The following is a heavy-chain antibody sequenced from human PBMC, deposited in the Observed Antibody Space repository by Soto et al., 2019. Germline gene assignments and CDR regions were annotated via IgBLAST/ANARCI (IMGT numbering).Heavy chain of an antibody. Sequence: SETLSLTCAVSGASISSGGYSWSWIRQPPGKGLEWIGYIFHTGSTYYNPSLKSRVNISIDRSKNQFSLNLSSVTAADTAVYYCARPRVGAPVYYAMDVWGQGSTVTVSS. J-gene: IGHJ6*02. V-gene: IGHV4-30-2*01. CDR1: GASISSGGYS. CDR2: IFHTGST. D-gene: IGHD2-2*01. CDR3: ARPRVGAPVYYAMDV.